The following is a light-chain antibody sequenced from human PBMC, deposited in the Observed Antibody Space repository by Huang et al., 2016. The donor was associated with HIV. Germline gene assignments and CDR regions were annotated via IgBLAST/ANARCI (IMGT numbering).Light chain of an antibody. Sequence: EIVLIQSPATLSLSPGERATLSCRASQSVSSYLAWYQQKPGQAPRLLIYDTSNRATGIAARCSGSGSGTDFTLTISSLEPEDFAVYYCLQRSNSYTFGQGTKLEIK. J-gene: IGKJ2*01. CDR2: DTS. CDR1: QSVSSY. V-gene: IGKV3-11*01. CDR3: LQRSNSYT.